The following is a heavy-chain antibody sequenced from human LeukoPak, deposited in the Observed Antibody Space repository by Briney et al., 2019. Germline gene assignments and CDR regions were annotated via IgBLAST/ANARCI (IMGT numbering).Heavy chain of an antibody. Sequence: GGSLRLSCAASGFTFSSYAMSWVRQAPGKGLEWVSAISGSGGSTYYADSVKGRFTISRDNSKNTLYLQMYSLRAEDTAVYYCAKDLGASNGPGLHVWGQGTTVTVSS. V-gene: IGHV3-23*01. D-gene: IGHD5-18*01. CDR1: GFTFSSYA. J-gene: IGHJ6*02. CDR3: AKDLGASNGPGLHV. CDR2: ISGSGGST.